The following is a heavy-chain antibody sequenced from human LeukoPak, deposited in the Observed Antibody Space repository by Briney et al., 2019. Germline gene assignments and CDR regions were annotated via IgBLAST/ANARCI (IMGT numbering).Heavy chain of an antibody. CDR3: AKGFIISGSYSFGMDV. D-gene: IGHD1-26*01. CDR2: ISGSGGST. CDR1: GFTFSSYV. J-gene: IGHJ6*02. Sequence: GGSLRLSCAASGFTFSSYVMSWVRQAPGKGLEWVSAISGSGGSTYYADSVKGRFTISRDNSKNTLYLQMNSLRAEDTAVYYCAKGFIISGSYSFGMDVWGQGTTVTVSS. V-gene: IGHV3-23*01.